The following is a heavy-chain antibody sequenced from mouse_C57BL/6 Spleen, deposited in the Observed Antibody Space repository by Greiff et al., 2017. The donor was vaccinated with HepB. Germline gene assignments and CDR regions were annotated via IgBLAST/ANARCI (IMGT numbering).Heavy chain of an antibody. D-gene: IGHD1-1*01. J-gene: IGHJ2*01. Sequence: VQLQQPGAELVRPGSSVKLSCKASGYTFTSYWMDWVKQRPGQGLEWIGNIYPSDSETHYNQKFKDKATLTVDKSSSTAYMQLSSLTSEDSAVYYCARGGTTVGATDWGQGTTLTVSS. V-gene: IGHV1-61*01. CDR2: IYPSDSET. CDR1: GYTFTSYW. CDR3: ARGGTTVGATD.